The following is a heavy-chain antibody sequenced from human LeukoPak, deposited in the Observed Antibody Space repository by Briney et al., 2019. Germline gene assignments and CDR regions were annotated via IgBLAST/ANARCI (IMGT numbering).Heavy chain of an antibody. Sequence: SETLSLTCAVYGGSFSGYYWSWIRQPPGKGLEWIGEINHSGSTNYNPSLKSRVTISVDTSKNQFSLKLSSVTAADTAVYYCARHSGSNPYYYGSGSNRGFDYWGQGTLVTVSS. V-gene: IGHV4-34*01. CDR1: GGSFSGYY. J-gene: IGHJ4*02. CDR3: ARHSGSNPYYYGSGSNRGFDY. CDR2: INHSGST. D-gene: IGHD3-10*01.